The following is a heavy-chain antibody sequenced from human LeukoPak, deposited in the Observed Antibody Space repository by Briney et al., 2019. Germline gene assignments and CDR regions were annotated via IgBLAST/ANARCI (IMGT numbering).Heavy chain of an antibody. CDR2: ISSSGSTI. CDR1: GLTFSSYS. J-gene: IGHJ4*02. CDR3: SRLRGYSYGYADY. Sequence: TGGSLRLSCAASGLTFSSYSMNWVRQAPGKGLEWVSYISSSGSTIDYADSVKGRFTISRDNAKNSLYLQMNSLRAEDTAVYYCSRLRGYSYGYADYWGQGTLVTVSS. D-gene: IGHD5-18*01. V-gene: IGHV3-48*04.